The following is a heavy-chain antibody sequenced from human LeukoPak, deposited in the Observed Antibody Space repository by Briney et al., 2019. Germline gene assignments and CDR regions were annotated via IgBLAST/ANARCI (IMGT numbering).Heavy chain of an antibody. Sequence: PGGSLRLSCAASGFTVSSNYMSWVRQAPGKGLEWVSVIGRTGDIFYADSVKGRFTISRDNSKNTLYLQMNSLRAEDTAVYYCAKYQLLNNNYWRDAFDFWGQGTMVTVSS. CDR1: GFTVSSNY. J-gene: IGHJ3*01. CDR2: IGRTGDI. CDR3: AKYQLLNNNYWRDAFDF. D-gene: IGHD1-1*01. V-gene: IGHV3-53*01.